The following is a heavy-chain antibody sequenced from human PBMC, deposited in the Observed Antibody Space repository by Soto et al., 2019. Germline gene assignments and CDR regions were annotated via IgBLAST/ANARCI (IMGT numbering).Heavy chain of an antibody. CDR2: MNPNSGNT. CDR1: GYTFTSYD. J-gene: IGHJ6*03. D-gene: IGHD6-13*01. V-gene: IGHV1-8*01. Sequence: ASVKVSCKASGYTFTSYDSNWVRQATGQWLEWMGWMNPNSGNTGYAQKFQGRVTMTRNTSISTAYMELSSLRSEDTAVYYCARGLSWAGRGYYYMDVWGQGTTVTVSS. CDR3: ARGLSWAGRGYYYMDV.